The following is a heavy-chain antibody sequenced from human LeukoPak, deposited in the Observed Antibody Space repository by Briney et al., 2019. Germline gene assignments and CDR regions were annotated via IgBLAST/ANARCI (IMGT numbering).Heavy chain of an antibody. CDR3: ARDMKDYYDSSGLKY. Sequence: LVASVKVSCKASGYTFTGYYMHWVRQAPGQGLEWMGWINPNSGGTNYAQKFQGRVTMTRDTSISTAYMELSRLRSDDTAVYYCARDMKDYYDSSGLKYWGQGTLVTVSS. CDR2: INPNSGGT. J-gene: IGHJ4*02. V-gene: IGHV1-2*03. D-gene: IGHD3-22*01. CDR1: GYTFTGYY.